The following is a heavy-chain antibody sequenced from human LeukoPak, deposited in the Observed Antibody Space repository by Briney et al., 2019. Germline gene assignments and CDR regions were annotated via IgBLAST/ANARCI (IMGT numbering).Heavy chain of an antibody. CDR1: GGSISSYY. V-gene: IGHV4-4*09. CDR3: ASGSGYGPWGWFDP. CDR2: IYTSGST. Sequence: SETLSLTCTVSGGSISSYYWSWIRQPPGEGLEWIGYIYTSGSTNYNPSLKSRVTISVDTSKNQFSLKLSSVTAADTAVYYCASGSGYGPWGWFDPWGQGTLVTVSS. D-gene: IGHD5-12*01. J-gene: IGHJ5*02.